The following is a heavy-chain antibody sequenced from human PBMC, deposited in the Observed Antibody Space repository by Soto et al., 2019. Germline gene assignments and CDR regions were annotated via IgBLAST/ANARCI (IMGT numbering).Heavy chain of an antibody. CDR2: IRFDGSNT. Sequence: QPGGSLRLSCAASAVTFTGFGMHWVSQAPGKGLEWVAVIRFDGSNTYYADSVKGRFTISRDNPKNMLYLQMNSLRAEDTAIYYCSRDGVGTTTYFGYFDYWGLGTLVTVSS. CDR1: AVTFTGFG. D-gene: IGHD1-26*01. V-gene: IGHV3-33*01. CDR3: SRDGVGTTTYFGYFDY. J-gene: IGHJ4*02.